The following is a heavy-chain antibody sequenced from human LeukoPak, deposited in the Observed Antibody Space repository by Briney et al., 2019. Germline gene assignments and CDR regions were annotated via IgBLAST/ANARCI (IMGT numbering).Heavy chain of an antibody. Sequence: SETLSLTCAVYGGSFSGYYWSWIRQPPGKGLEWIGEINHSGSTTYNPSLKSRVTISVDTSKNQFSLKLSSVTAADTAVYYCARFRAATNYFDYWGQGTLVTVSS. CDR3: ARFRAATNYFDY. CDR2: INHSGST. D-gene: IGHD6-25*01. V-gene: IGHV4-34*01. J-gene: IGHJ4*02. CDR1: GGSFSGYY.